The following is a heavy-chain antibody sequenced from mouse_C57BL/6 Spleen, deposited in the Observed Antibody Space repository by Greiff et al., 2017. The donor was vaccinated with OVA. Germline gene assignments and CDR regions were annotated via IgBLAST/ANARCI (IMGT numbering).Heavy chain of an antibody. J-gene: IGHJ2*01. V-gene: IGHV5-4*01. CDR1: GFTFSSYA. Sequence: EVKLMESGGGLVKPGGSLKLSCAASGFTFSSYAMSWVRQTPEKRLEWVATISDGGSYTYYPDNVKGRFTISRDNAKNNLYLQMSHLKSEDTAMYYCARDGKAYFDYWGQGTTLTVSS. CDR2: ISDGGSYT. CDR3: ARDGKAYFDY.